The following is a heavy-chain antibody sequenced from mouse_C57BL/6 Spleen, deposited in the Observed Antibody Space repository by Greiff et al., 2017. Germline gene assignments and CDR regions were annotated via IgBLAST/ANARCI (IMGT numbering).Heavy chain of an antibody. Sequence: QVQLQQSGAELVKPGASVNISCKPSGSSFLLSSTPFFNHIRFHFLDFIGQIYPGDGDTNYNGKFKGKAKLTADKSSSTAYMQLSSLTSEDSAVYFCARYRGYGSSYWYFDVWGTGTTVTVSS. CDR1: GSSFLLSS. V-gene: IGHV1-80*01. J-gene: IGHJ1*03. CDR2: IYPGDGDT. CDR3: ARYRGYGSSYWYFDV. D-gene: IGHD1-1*01.